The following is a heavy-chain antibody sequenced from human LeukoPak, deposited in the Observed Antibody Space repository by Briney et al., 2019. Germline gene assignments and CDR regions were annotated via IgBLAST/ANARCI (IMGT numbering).Heavy chain of an antibody. J-gene: IGHJ5*02. V-gene: IGHV4-4*07. CDR1: GGSISSYY. CDR2: FYTSGNS. D-gene: IGHD6-25*01. CDR3: ARERRIAAGWFDP. Sequence: KASETLSLTCTVSGGSISSYYWNWIRQPAGKGLEWIGRFYTSGNSNNNPSLKSRVTMSVDTSKNQFSLELTSVTAADTAVYYCARERRIAAGWFDPWGQGTLVTVSS.